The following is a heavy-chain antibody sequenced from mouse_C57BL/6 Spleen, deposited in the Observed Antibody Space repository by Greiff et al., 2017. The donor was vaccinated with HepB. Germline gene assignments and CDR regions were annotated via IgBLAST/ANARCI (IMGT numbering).Heavy chain of an antibody. CDR3: ARYYSNWYFDV. CDR1: GYTFTSYW. Sequence: QVQLQQPGAELVRPGSSVKLSCKASGYTFTSYWMHWVKQRPIQGLEWIGNIDPSDSETHYNQKFKDKATLTVDKYSSPAYMQLSSLIAEDSAVYYCARYYSNWYFDVWGTGTTVTVSS. CDR2: IDPSDSET. D-gene: IGHD2-5*01. V-gene: IGHV1-52*01. J-gene: IGHJ1*03.